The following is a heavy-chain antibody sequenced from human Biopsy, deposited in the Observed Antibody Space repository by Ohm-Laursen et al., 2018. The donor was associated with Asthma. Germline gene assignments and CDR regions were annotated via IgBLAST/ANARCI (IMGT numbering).Heavy chain of an antibody. J-gene: IGHJ4*02. V-gene: IGHV3-30*03. CDR1: GFAVSRDH. Sequence: SLRLSCAASGFAVSRDHMFWVHQAPVKGLEWVACISYDGSNKYYADSVKGRSTISRDNSKNTLYLQMNSLRAEDTAVYYCSREEPTSGWYQGSILRWGQGTLVTVSS. CDR2: ISYDGSNK. CDR3: SREEPTSGWYQGSILR. D-gene: IGHD6-19*01.